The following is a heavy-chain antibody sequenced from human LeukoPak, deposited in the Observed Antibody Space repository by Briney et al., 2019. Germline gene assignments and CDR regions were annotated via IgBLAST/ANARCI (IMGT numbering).Heavy chain of an antibody. J-gene: IGHJ5*02. CDR2: ISHSGTT. D-gene: IGHD2-2*01. V-gene: IGHV4-38-2*01. Sequence: PSETLSLTCAVSGYSISSAYYWGWIRQPPGKGLEWIGTISHSGTTYFNPSLKSRVTIFLATSKNQFSLKLPSVTAADTAVYYCARFGSTSGRGFDPWGQGTLVTVSS. CDR1: GYSISSAYY. CDR3: ARFGSTSGRGFDP.